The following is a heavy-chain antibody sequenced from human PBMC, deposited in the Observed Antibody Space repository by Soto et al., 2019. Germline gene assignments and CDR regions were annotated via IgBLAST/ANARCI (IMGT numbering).Heavy chain of an antibody. CDR2: IYYSGST. D-gene: IGHD6-13*01. Sequence: SETLSLTCTVSGGPISSYYWSWIRQPPGKGLEWIGYIYYSGSTNYNPSLKSRVTISVDTSKNQFSLKLSSVTAADTAVYYCARGAEGSSSWYRVDGRDAFDIWGQGTMVTVSS. CDR3: ARGAEGSSSWYRVDGRDAFDI. V-gene: IGHV4-59*08. J-gene: IGHJ3*02. CDR1: GGPISSYY.